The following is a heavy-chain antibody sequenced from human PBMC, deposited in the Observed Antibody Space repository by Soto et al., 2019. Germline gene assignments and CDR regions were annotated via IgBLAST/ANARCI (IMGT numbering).Heavy chain of an antibody. CDR3: ARLPHGSGSKYLDH. CDR1: GVSTSSSNYY. CDR2: MYYRGNT. Sequence: QLQLQESGPGLVKPSGTLSLTCNVSGVSTSSSNYYWGWIRQPPGKGLEWIGSMYYRGNTYYNPSLKSRGPVSPDTSKNQFFLNLSAVTAADTAVDCWARLPHGSGSKYLDHWGQGILVTVSS. D-gene: IGHD3-10*01. J-gene: IGHJ4*02. V-gene: IGHV4-39*01.